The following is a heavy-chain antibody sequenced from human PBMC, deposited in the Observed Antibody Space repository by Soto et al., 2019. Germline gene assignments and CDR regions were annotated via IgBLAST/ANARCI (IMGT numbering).Heavy chain of an antibody. CDR3: ARRAGIGEYYDYIWGSYRIDYFDY. J-gene: IGHJ4*02. V-gene: IGHV4-59*08. Sequence: SETLSLTCTVSGGSISSYYWSWIRQPPGKGLEWIGYIYYSGSTNYNPSLKSRVTISVDTSKNHFSLKLSSVTAADTAVYYCARRAGIGEYYDYIWGSYRIDYFDYWGQGTLVTVSS. D-gene: IGHD3-16*02. CDR2: IYYSGST. CDR1: GGSISSYY.